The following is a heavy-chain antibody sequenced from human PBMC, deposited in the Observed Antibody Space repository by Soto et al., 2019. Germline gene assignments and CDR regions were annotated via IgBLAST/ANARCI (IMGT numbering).Heavy chain of an antibody. D-gene: IGHD1-26*01. CDR1: GFTFSSYD. J-gene: IGHJ4*02. Sequence: EVQVVESGGGLVQPGGSLRLSCAASGFTFSSYDMHWVRHATGKGLEWVSGIGTAGDTYYPDSVKGRFTISRENAKSSLYLQMNSLRVGDTAVYFCVRARSGSYSPFDYWGQGTLVTVSS. CDR3: VRARSGSYSPFDY. CDR2: IGTAGDT. V-gene: IGHV3-13*01.